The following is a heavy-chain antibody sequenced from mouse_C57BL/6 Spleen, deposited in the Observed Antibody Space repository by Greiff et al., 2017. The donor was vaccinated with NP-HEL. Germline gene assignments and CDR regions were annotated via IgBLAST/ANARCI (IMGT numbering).Heavy chain of an antibody. V-gene: IGHV1-82*01. CDR3: ARGTTVVANAMDY. CDR1: GYAFSSSW. D-gene: IGHD1-1*01. CDR2: IYPGDGDT. J-gene: IGHJ4*01. Sequence: LVESGPELVKPGASVKISCKASGYAFSSSWMNWVKQRPGKGLEWIGRIYPGDGDTNYNGKFKGKATLTADKSSSTAYMQLSSLTSEDSAVYFCARGTTVVANAMDYWGQGTSVTVSS.